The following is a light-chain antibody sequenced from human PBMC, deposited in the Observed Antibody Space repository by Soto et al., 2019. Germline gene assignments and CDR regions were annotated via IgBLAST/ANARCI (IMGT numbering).Light chain of an antibody. J-gene: IGLJ3*02. CDR1: SSDIGGYNY. V-gene: IGLV2-14*01. Sequence: QSVLTQPASVSGSPGQSITISCTGSSSDIGGYNYVSWYQQHPGKAPKVMIYEVSSRPSGVSNRFSGSKSDNTASLTISGLQVEDEADYYCSSYTGSSSLVMFGGGTKLTVL. CDR3: SSYTGSSSLVM. CDR2: EVS.